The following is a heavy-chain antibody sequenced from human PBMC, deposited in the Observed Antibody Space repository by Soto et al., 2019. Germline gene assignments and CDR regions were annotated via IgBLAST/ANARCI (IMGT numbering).Heavy chain of an antibody. D-gene: IGHD1-1*01. CDR1: GYLFTDYG. CDR3: VRVRRGQLDY. V-gene: IGHV1-18*01. Sequence: QVHLVQSGPELKKPEASIKVSCKASGYLFTDYGIAWVRQAPGQGLEWMGWINVFNGDPRYAPNLQGRVTMTKDTSTNTASMELRSLRSDDTAVYFCVRVRRGQLDYCGQGSLVTVSS. CDR2: INVFNGDP. J-gene: IGHJ4*02.